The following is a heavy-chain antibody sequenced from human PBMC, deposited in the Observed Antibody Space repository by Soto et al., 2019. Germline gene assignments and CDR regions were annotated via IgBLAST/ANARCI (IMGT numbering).Heavy chain of an antibody. D-gene: IGHD2-21*01. Sequence: PGGSLRLSWAASGFTFSSCGMHWVRQALGKGLEWAAAISYDGSNTYYADSVKGRFTISRDTSKNTLYLQMNSLRAAGTAVYYCAKDNRIQHAPFVDYWGEGTMVTASS. J-gene: IGHJ4*03. CDR3: AKDNRIQHAPFVDY. CDR2: ISYDGSNT. V-gene: IGHV3-30*18. CDR1: GFTFSSCG.